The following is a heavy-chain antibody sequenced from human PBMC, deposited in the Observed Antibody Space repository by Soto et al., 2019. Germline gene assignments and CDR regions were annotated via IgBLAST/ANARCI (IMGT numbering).Heavy chain of an antibody. Sequence: SETLSLTCTVSGGSISSSSYYWGWIRQPPGKGLEWIGSIYYSGSTYYNPSLKSRVTISVDTSKNQFSLKLSSVTAADTAVYYCARLNRKVGAVYYYYGMDVWGQGTTVTVSS. CDR1: GGSISSSSYY. J-gene: IGHJ6*02. D-gene: IGHD1-26*01. CDR3: ARLNRKVGAVYYYYGMDV. V-gene: IGHV4-39*01. CDR2: IYYSGST.